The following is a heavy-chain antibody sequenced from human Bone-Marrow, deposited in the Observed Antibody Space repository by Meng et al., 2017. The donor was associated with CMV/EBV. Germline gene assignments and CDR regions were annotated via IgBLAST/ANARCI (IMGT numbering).Heavy chain of an antibody. V-gene: IGHV1-69*04. J-gene: IGHJ5*02. CDR3: ARDVMATT. D-gene: IGHD5-24*01. CDR1: GGNFNGYS. Sequence: SVKVSCKSSGGNFNGYSISWVRQAPGQGLEWMGRILPVLDLTNYSQKFQGRVTITADKETTTDYMELRGLTSDDTAVYYCARDVMATTWGQGTLVTVSS. CDR2: ILPVLDLT.